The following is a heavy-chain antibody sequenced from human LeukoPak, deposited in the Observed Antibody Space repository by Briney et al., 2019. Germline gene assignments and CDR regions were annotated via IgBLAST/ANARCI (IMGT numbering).Heavy chain of an antibody. V-gene: IGHV4-4*07. CDR3: EGMDYYYGMDV. CDR1: GGSISSYY. D-gene: IGHD6-13*01. Sequence: SETLSLTCTVSGGSISSYYWSWIRRPAGKGLEWIGRIYTSGSTNYNPSLKSRVTISVDTSKNQFSLKLSSVTAADTAVYYCEGMDYYYGMDVWGQGTTVTVSS. CDR2: IYTSGST. J-gene: IGHJ6*02.